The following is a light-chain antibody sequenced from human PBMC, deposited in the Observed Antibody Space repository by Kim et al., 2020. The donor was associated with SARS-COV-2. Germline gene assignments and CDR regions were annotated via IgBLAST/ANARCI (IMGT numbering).Light chain of an antibody. CDR3: QSYDSNIWV. CDR2: EDD. J-gene: IGLJ3*02. Sequence: GKTVKISCTRSSGNIAGTYVQWYQQRPGRPPTNVIYEDDLRPSGVLDRFSGSIDRSSNSASLTISGLRTEDEADYYCQSYDSNIWVFGGGTKVTVL. V-gene: IGLV6-57*01. CDR1: SGNIAGTY.